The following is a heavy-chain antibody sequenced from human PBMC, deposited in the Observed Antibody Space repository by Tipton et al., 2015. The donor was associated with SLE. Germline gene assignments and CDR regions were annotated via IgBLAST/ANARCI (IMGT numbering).Heavy chain of an antibody. D-gene: IGHD4-23*01. CDR1: GGSFSGYY. CDR3: GRGRTDAWELVGY. CDR2: VNHLGTI. J-gene: IGHJ4*02. Sequence: TLSLTCDVNGGSFSGYYWSWIRQSPGKGLEWIGEVNHLGTIYYNASLKSRVTISLDTSKSHFSLKLTSVTATDTAVYYCGRGRTDAWELVGYWGQGTLVTVSS. V-gene: IGHV4-34*01.